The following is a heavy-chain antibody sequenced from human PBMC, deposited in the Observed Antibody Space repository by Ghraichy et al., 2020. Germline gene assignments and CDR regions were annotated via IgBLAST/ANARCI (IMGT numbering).Heavy chain of an antibody. V-gene: IGHV3-23*01. J-gene: IGHJ4*02. CDR3: AKAVGADRPYYFDY. CDR2: ISGRGGRP. Sequence: ESLNISCGASGFTFSSYAMGWVRQAPGKGLEWVADISGRGGRPYYADSVKGRFTISRDISKNTLYLQMNSLRAEDTAVYYCAKAVGADRPYYFDYWGQGILVTVSS. CDR1: GFTFSSYA. D-gene: IGHD1-26*01.